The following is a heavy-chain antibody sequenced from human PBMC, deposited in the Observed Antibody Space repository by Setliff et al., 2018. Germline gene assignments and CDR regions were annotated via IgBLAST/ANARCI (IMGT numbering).Heavy chain of an antibody. CDR3: ARGRNIAARHLDS. CDR1: GGTFSDYY. CDR2: INHSGTT. V-gene: IGHV4-34*01. D-gene: IGHD6-6*01. J-gene: IGHJ4*02. Sequence: SETLSLTCAASGGTFSDYYWTWIRQPPEKGLEWIGEINHSGTTNFNPSLKSRVTISVDTSKNQFSLKLSSLTAADTAVYYCARGRNIAARHLDSWGQGTLVTVSS.